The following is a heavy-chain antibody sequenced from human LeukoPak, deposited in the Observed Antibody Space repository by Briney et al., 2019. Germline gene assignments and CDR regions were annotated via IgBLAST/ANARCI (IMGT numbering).Heavy chain of an antibody. CDR3: ARDHYYYDSSGYYY. J-gene: IGHJ4*02. V-gene: IGHV3-64*01. CDR2: ISSNGGST. CDR1: GFTFSSYA. Sequence: PGGSLRLSCAASGFTFSSYAMHWVRQAPGKGLEYVSAISSNGGSTYYANSVKGRFTISRDNSKNTLYLQMGSLRAEDMAVYYCARDHYYYDSSGYYYWGQGTLVTVSS. D-gene: IGHD3-22*01.